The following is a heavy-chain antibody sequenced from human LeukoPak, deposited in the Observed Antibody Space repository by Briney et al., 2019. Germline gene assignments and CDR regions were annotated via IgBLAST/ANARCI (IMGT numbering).Heavy chain of an antibody. CDR3: AKNGIAYSNYQYYFDY. V-gene: IGHV3-30*18. Sequence: PGRSLRFSCAASGFTFSSYGMHWVRQAPGKGLEWVAVISYDGSNKYYADSVKGRFTISRDNSKNTLYLQMNSLRAEDTAVYYCAKNGIAYSNYQYYFDYWGQGTLVTVSS. J-gene: IGHJ4*02. CDR1: GFTFSSYG. CDR2: ISYDGSNK. D-gene: IGHD4-11*01.